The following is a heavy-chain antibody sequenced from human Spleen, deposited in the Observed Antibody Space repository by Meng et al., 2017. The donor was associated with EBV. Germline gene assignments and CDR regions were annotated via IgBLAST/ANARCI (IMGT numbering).Heavy chain of an antibody. Sequence: QSGAGVKMPWSPVKFPCTTSGGLFNSESISWVRQAPGQGLEWLGGLIPMFGAPNYAQRFQDRVTIIADASTSTHYMELSSLRFEDTALYYCASESGRGYTPDYWGQGTLVTVSS. J-gene: IGHJ4*02. CDR2: LIPMFGAP. CDR1: GGLFNSES. V-gene: IGHV1-69*01. CDR3: ASESGRGYTPDY. D-gene: IGHD3-10*01.